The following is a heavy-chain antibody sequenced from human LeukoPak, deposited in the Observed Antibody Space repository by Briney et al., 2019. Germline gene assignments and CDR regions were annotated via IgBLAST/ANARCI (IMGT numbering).Heavy chain of an antibody. V-gene: IGHV1-69*04. Sequence: GASVKVSCKASGGTFSSYAISWVRQAPGQGLEWMGRIIPILGIANYAQKFQGRVTITADKSTSTAYMELSSLRSEDTAVYYCATDSSSWTGNWFDPWGQGTLVTVSS. D-gene: IGHD6-13*01. CDR2: IIPILGIA. J-gene: IGHJ5*02. CDR1: GGTFSSYA. CDR3: ATDSSSWTGNWFDP.